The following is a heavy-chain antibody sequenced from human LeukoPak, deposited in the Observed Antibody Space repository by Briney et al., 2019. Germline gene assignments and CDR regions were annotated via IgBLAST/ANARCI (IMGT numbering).Heavy chain of an antibody. CDR2: IYSGGSA. J-gene: IGHJ4*02. Sequence: GGSLRLSCAASGFTVSSNYMSWVRQAPGKGLECVSIIYSGGSAYYADSVRGRFTISRDNSKNTLYLQMNSLRAEDTAVYYCARDRGTYSGSYPFPGYWGQGTLVTVSS. CDR1: GFTVSSNY. V-gene: IGHV3-53*01. CDR3: ARDRGTYSGSYPFPGY. D-gene: IGHD1-26*01.